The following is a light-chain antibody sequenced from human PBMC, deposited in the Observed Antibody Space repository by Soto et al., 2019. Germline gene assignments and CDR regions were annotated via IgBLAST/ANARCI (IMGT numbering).Light chain of an antibody. V-gene: IGKV3-15*01. CDR3: QQHNNWPLT. CDR1: QSVSSN. Sequence: EFVLTQSPATLSVSPGERATLSCRASQSVSSNLAWYQQKPGQAPRLLVYGASTRATGIPARFSGSGSGTQFTLTISSLQSEDFAVYYCQQHNNWPLTFGGGTKVDIK. J-gene: IGKJ4*01. CDR2: GAS.